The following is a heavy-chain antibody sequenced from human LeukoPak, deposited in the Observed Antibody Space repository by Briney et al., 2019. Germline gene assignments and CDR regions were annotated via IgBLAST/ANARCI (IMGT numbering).Heavy chain of an antibody. CDR3: TTDFTYYYDSSGYYRSY. CDR2: SKSKTDGGTT. J-gene: IGHJ4*02. Sequence: GGSLRLSCAASGFTFSNAWMSWVRQAPGKGLEWFGRSKSKTDGGTTDYAAPVKGRFTISRDDSKNTLYLQMNSLKTEDTAVYYCTTDFTYYYDSSGYYRSYWGQGTLVTVSS. CDR1: GFTFSNAW. D-gene: IGHD3-22*01. V-gene: IGHV3-15*01.